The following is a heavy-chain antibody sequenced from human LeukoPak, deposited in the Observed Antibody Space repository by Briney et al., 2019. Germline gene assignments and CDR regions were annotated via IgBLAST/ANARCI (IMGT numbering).Heavy chain of an antibody. D-gene: IGHD4-11*01. Sequence: GGSLRLSCTASGFPFRVRWMHWVRQAPGRGLVWISLIKKDGFFSTYADSVKGRFTISRDDAKNTLYLQMDSLRADDTAVYYCATDLDYTFDYWGRGTLVTVSS. V-gene: IGHV3-74*03. CDR1: GFPFRVRW. J-gene: IGHJ4*02. CDR2: IKKDGFFS. CDR3: ATDLDYTFDY.